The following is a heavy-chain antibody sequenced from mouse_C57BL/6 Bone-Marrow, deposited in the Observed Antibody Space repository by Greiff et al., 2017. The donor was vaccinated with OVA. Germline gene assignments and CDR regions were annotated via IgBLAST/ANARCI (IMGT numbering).Heavy chain of an antibody. V-gene: IGHV1-85*01. CDR2: IYPRDGNT. CDR3: ATSILQWYLDY. J-gene: IGHJ2*01. Sequence: QVQLQQSGPELVKPGASVKLSCKASGYTFTSYDINWVKQRPGQGLEWIGWIYPRDGNTKYNEKFKGKATLTVDTSSSTAYMELHSLTSEDSAVYYCATSILQWYLDYWGKGTTVTVSS. CDR1: GYTFTSYD. D-gene: IGHD1-3*01.